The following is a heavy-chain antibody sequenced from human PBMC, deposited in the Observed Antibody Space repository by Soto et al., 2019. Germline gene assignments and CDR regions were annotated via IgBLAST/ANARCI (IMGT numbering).Heavy chain of an antibody. CDR3: ASPDFGDYWYFDL. J-gene: IGHJ2*01. V-gene: IGHV1-69*08. CDR2: IIPALGTA. D-gene: IGHD4-17*01. CDR1: RGTFSSHT. Sequence: QDQLVQSGAEVKKPGSSVKVSCKASRGTFSSHTFSWVRQAPGQGLEWMGRIIPALGTATYAQKFQGRVTITADESATTVYMERNSLRSEDTAVYYCASPDFGDYWYFDLWGRGTLVTVSS.